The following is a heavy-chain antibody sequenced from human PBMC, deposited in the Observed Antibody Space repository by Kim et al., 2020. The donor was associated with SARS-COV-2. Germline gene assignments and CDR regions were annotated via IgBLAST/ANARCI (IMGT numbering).Heavy chain of an antibody. D-gene: IGHD6-13*01. V-gene: IGHV3-30*01. J-gene: IGHJ4*02. CDR3: ARVDYSAAHFDY. Sequence: YADSVKGRFTISRDNSKNTLYLQMNSLRAEDTAVYYCARVDYSAAHFDYWGQGTLVTVSS.